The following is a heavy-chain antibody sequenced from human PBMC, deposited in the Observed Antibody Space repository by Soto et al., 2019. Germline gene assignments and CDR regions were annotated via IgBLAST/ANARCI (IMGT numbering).Heavy chain of an antibody. CDR1: GFTFDDYA. J-gene: IGHJ6*02. D-gene: IGHD2-2*01. V-gene: IGHV3-9*01. CDR3: ARVPVPYQLLSSMDV. CDR2: ISCNSGSI. Sequence: GGSLRLSCAASGFTFDDYAMHWVRQAPGKGLECVSGISCNSGSIDYADSVKGRFTISRDNAKNSLYLQMNSLRAEDTAVYYCARVPVPYQLLSSMDVWGQGTTVTVSS.